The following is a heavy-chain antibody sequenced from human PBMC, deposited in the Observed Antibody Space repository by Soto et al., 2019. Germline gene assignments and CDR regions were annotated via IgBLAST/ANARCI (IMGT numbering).Heavy chain of an antibody. CDR1: GFTFSSYS. CDR3: ARAPPYYGSGSSGMDV. CDR2: ISSSSTI. Sequence: GGSLRLSCAASGFTFSSYSMNWVRQAPGKGLEWVSYISSSSTIYYADSVKGRFTISRDNAKNSLYLQMNSLRAEDTAVYYCARAPPYYGSGSSGMDVWGQGTTVTVSS. J-gene: IGHJ6*02. V-gene: IGHV3-48*01. D-gene: IGHD3-10*01.